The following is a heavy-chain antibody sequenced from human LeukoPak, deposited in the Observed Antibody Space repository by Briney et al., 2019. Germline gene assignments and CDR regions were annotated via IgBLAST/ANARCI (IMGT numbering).Heavy chain of an antibody. CDR1: GFTFSSYG. CDR2: ISGSGDRA. Sequence: GGTLRLSCAASGFTFSSYGMSWVRQAPGKGLEWVSAISGSGDRAYYADSVKGRFTISRDNSKNTLYLQKNSLRAEDTAVYYCAKGGRVGGGITMIRGVRNFYYYMDVWGKGTTVIISS. D-gene: IGHD3-10*01. J-gene: IGHJ6*03. V-gene: IGHV3-23*01. CDR3: AKGGRVGGGITMIRGVRNFYYYMDV.